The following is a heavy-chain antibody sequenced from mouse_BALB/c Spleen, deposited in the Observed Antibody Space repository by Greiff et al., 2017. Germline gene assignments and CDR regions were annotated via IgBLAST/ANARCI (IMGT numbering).Heavy chain of an antibody. CDR1: GFTFSSYA. V-gene: IGHV5-6-5*01. D-gene: IGHD4-1*01. CDR3: ARRELGWFAY. Sequence: EVKLVESGGGLVQPGGSLKLSCAASGFTFSSYAMSWVRQTPEKRLEWVASISSGGSTYYPDSVKGRFTISRDNARNILYLQMSSLRSEDTAMYYCARRELGWFAYWGQGTLVTVSA. J-gene: IGHJ3*01. CDR2: ISSGGST.